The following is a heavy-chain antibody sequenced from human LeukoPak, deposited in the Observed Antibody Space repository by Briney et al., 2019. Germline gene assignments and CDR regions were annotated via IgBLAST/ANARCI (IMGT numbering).Heavy chain of an antibody. J-gene: IGHJ4*02. V-gene: IGHV3-48*01. CDR3: ARGVPTGIDYFDY. CDR2: ISDGTTVI. D-gene: IGHD1-1*01. CDR1: GFTFSNYN. Sequence: GGSLRLSCAASGFTFSNYNMNWVRLSPRKGLQWVSYISDGTTVIYYADSVRGRFTISRDNAKNALYLQMNSLRAEDTAVYYCARGVPTGIDYFDYWGQGTLVTVSS.